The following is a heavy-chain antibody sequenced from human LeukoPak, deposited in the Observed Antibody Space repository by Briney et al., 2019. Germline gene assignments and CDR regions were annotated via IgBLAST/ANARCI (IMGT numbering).Heavy chain of an antibody. J-gene: IGHJ4*02. CDR1: GFTVSNNY. Sequence: GGSLRLSCAASGFTVSNNYMSWVRQRPGKGLEWVSVIYSGGNTYYADSVRGRFTISRDNSQNTLYLQMNSLRAEDTAVYYCARVEGNIVTTTEGYFDYWGQGTLVTVSS. D-gene: IGHD5-12*01. V-gene: IGHV3-66*01. CDR2: IYSGGNT. CDR3: ARVEGNIVTTTEGYFDY.